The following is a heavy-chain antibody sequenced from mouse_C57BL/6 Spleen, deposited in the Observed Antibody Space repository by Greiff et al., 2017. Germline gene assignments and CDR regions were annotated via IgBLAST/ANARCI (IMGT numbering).Heavy chain of an antibody. CDR3: ARDYYGSSLLGYFDV. J-gene: IGHJ1*03. CDR1: GYTFTSYW. D-gene: IGHD1-1*01. Sequence: QVQLQQPGAELVKPGASVKMSCKASGYTFTSYWITWVKQRPGQGLEWIGDIYPGSGSTNYNEKFKSKATLTVDTSSSTAYMQLSSLTSGDSAVYYGARDYYGSSLLGYFDVWGTGTTVTVSS. V-gene: IGHV1-55*01. CDR2: IYPGSGST.